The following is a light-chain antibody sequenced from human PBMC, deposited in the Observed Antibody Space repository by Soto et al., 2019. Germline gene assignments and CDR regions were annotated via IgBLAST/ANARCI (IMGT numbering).Light chain of an antibody. J-gene: IGKJ2*01. V-gene: IGKV1-39*01. CDR2: AAS. Sequence: DIQLPQSPSSLSASVGDRVTITCRASQSISSYLNWYQQKPGKAPKLLIYAASSLQSGVPSSFSGSGSGTDFTLTISSLLPEDRATYYCQHSYSTPYTFGHGTKLEIK. CDR1: QSISSY. CDR3: QHSYSTPYT.